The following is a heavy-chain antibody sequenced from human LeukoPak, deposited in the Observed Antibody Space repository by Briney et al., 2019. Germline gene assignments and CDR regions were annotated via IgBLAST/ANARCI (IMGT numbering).Heavy chain of an antibody. J-gene: IGHJ2*01. CDR3: ARAVGGDGSGSL. Sequence: PSETLSLTCTVPRGSISSGSYYWSWIRQPPGKGLEWIGYIYYRVTSDYNPSLKSRVTMSVDMSTRQISLKLSSVTAADTAVYYCARAVGGDGSGSLWGPGTLVTVSS. CDR1: RGSISSGSYY. V-gene: IGHV4-61*01. D-gene: IGHD3-10*01. CDR2: IYYRVTS.